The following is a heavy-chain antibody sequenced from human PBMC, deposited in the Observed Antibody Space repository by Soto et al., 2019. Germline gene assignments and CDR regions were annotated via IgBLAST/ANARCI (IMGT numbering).Heavy chain of an antibody. CDR3: ARSEYYYGSGRYGMDV. CDR2: ISYDGSNK. Sequence: QVQLVESGGGVVQPGRSLRLSCAASGFTFSSYAMHWVRQAPGKGLEWVAVISYDGSNKYYADSVKGRFTISRDNSKNTLYLQMNSLRAEDTAVYYCARSEYYYGSGRYGMDVW. J-gene: IGHJ6*01. D-gene: IGHD3-10*01. CDR1: GFTFSSYA. V-gene: IGHV3-30-3*01.